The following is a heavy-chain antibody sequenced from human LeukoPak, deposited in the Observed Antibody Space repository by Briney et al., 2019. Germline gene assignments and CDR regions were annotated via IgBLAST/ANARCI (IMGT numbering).Heavy chain of an antibody. J-gene: IGHJ6*02. CDR1: GFTFSSYA. V-gene: IGHV3-23*01. CDR3: AKYSYYYGMDV. CDR2: VSGSSGST. Sequence: PGGSLRLSCVASGFTFSSYAMSWVRQAPGKGLEWVSTVSGSSGSTYYADSVKGRFTISRDNSKNTLYLQMNSLRAKDTAIYYCAKYSYYYGMDVWGQGTTVTVSS. D-gene: IGHD1-26*01.